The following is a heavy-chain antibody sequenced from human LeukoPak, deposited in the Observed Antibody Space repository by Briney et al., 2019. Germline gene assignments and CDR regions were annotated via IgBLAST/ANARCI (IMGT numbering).Heavy chain of an antibody. J-gene: IGHJ4*02. CDR3: AREAVAGDFDY. Sequence: ASVKVSCKASGYTFTGYYMHWVRQAPGRGLEWMGRINPNSGGTNYAQKFQGRVTMTRDTSISTAYMELSRLRSDDTAVYYCAREAVAGDFDYWGQGTLVTVSS. CDR1: GYTFTGYY. V-gene: IGHV1-2*06. D-gene: IGHD6-19*01. CDR2: INPNSGGT.